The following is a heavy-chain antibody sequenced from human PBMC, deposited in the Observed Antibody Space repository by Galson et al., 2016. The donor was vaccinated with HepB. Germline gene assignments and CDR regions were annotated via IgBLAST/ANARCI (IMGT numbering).Heavy chain of an antibody. D-gene: IGHD2-8*01. CDR1: GFTFRDFY. CDR2: ISSGGTIT. J-gene: IGHJ6*02. CDR3: ARHVEYCSNGTCYFGMDV. V-gene: IGHV3-11*01. Sequence: SLRLSCAASGFTFRDFYMSWVRQAPGKGLEYISYISSGGTITFYADSVKGRFTVSRANAKKSIHLQVNRLTGDDTAVYYCARHVEYCSNGTCYFGMDVWGQGTTVTVSS.